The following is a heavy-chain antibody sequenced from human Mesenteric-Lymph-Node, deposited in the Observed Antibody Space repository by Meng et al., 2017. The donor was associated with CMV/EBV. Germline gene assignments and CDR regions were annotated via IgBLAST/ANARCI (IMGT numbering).Heavy chain of an antibody. CDR3: AAETLGIGMDV. D-gene: IGHD7-27*01. Sequence: SVKVSCKASGGTFSSYAISWVRQAPGQGLEWMGGIIPILGIANYAQKFQGRVTINRDMSTTTVYLDLTSLTYDDTAVYYCAAETLGIGMDVWGQGTTVTVSS. J-gene: IGHJ6*02. CDR2: IIPILGIA. V-gene: IGHV1-69*10. CDR1: GGTFSSYA.